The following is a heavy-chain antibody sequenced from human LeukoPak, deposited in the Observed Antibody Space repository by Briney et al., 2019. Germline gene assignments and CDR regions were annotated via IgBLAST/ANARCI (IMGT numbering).Heavy chain of an antibody. Sequence: PGGPLLLSSAASGFTFSSYSMSCVRPAPGKGLEWVSAISGSSGSTYYADSVKGRFTISRDNSKNTLYLQMNSLRAEDTAVYYCARSPGYGSGCYVDDWGQGTLVTVS. CDR2: ISGSSGST. CDR1: GFTFSSYS. V-gene: IGHV3-23*01. CDR3: ARSPGYGSGCYVDD. D-gene: IGHD3-10*01. J-gene: IGHJ4*02.